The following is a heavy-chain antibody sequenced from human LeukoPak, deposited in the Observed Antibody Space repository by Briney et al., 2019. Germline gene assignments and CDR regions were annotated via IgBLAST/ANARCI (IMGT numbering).Heavy chain of an antibody. CDR3: ARDPPPRVGAAPNWYLIS. CDR2: INPSGGST. Sequence: ASVKVSCKASGYTFTSYYMHWVRQAPGQGLEWMGIINPSGGSTSYAQKFQGRVTMTRDTSTSTVYMELSSLRSEDTAVYYCARDPPPRVGAAPNWYLISGAVAPWSLSPQ. D-gene: IGHD1-26*01. CDR1: GYTFTSYY. V-gene: IGHV1-46*01. J-gene: IGHJ2*01.